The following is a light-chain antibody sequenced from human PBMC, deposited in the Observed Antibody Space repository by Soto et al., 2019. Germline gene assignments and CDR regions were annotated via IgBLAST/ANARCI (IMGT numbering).Light chain of an antibody. CDR2: GAS. CDR3: QQYYNWPLT. CDR1: QSVSNN. Sequence: IVMTHSPSTLSVSPLYSATLSFMASQSVSNNLAWYHQKPGQAPRVLIYGASIRATGVPARFSGSGSGTEFTLTISSLQSEDFALFYCQQYYNWPLTFGQGTKVDIK. V-gene: IGKV3-15*01. J-gene: IGKJ1*01.